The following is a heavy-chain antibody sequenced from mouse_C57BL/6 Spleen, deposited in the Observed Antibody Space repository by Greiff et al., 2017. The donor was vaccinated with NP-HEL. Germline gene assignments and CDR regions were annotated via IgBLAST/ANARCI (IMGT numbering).Heavy chain of an antibody. Sequence: EVQLQQSGPELVKPGASVKMSCKASGYTFTDYNMHWVKQSHGKSLEWIGYINPNNGGTSYNQKFKGKATLTVNKSSSTAYMELRSLTSEDSAVYYCAIGGYGRGPPYYYAMDYWGQGTSVTVSS. CDR2: INPNNGGT. CDR3: AIGGYGRGPPYYYAMDY. J-gene: IGHJ4*01. V-gene: IGHV1-22*01. D-gene: IGHD2-2*01. CDR1: GYTFTDYN.